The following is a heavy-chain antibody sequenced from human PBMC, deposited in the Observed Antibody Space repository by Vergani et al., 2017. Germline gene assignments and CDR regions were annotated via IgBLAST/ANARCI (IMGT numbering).Heavy chain of an antibody. Sequence: EVQLVESGGVVVQPGGSLRLSCAASGFTFDDYTMHWVRQAPGKGLEWVSLISWDGGSTYYADSVKGRFTISRDNSNNSLYLQMNSLRTEDTALYYCAKESGYDILTGYDDAFDIWGQGTMVTVSS. CDR1: GFTFDDYT. CDR3: AKESGYDILTGYDDAFDI. J-gene: IGHJ3*02. V-gene: IGHV3-43*01. D-gene: IGHD3-9*01. CDR2: ISWDGGST.